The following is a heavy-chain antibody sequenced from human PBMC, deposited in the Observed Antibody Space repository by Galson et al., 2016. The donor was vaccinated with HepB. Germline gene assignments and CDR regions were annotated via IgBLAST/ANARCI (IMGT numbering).Heavy chain of an antibody. CDR1: GFTFTNYN. J-gene: IGHJ4*02. CDR3: VRESTGVISYDSVDY. V-gene: IGHV3-48*04. D-gene: IGHD5-18*01. Sequence: SLRLSCAASGFTFTNYNMNWVRRAPGRRLEWVSYIDSGSATILYADSVKGRFTISRDNARNSLYLQMSSLRVEDTAVYYCVRESTGVISYDSVDYWGQGTLVTVSS. CDR2: IDSGSATI.